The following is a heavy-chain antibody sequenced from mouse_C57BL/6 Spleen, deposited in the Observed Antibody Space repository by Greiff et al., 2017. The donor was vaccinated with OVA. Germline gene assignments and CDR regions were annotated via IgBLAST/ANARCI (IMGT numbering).Heavy chain of an antibody. CDR3: ARHEGGLYYDYDDYAMDY. CDR2: FYPGSGSI. V-gene: IGHV1-62-2*01. CDR1: GYTFTEYT. Sequence: QVQLQQSGAELVKPGASVKLSCKASGYTFTEYTIHWVKQRSGQGLEWLGWFYPGSGSIKYNEKFKDKATLTADKSSSTVYMELSRLTSEDSAVYFCARHEGGLYYDYDDYAMDYWGQGTSVTVSS. J-gene: IGHJ4*01. D-gene: IGHD2-4*01.